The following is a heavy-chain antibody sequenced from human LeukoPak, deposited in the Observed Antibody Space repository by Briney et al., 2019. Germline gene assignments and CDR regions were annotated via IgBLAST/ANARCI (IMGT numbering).Heavy chain of an antibody. D-gene: IGHD4-17*01. V-gene: IGHV3-7*01. Sequence: GGSLRLSCAVSGFTLSKHWMSWVRQAPGKGLEWVAEINEDGSEKYYVDSVKGRFTISRDNAKISLYLQMNSLRAEDTAVYYCARDPSYGALDYWGQGSLVTVSS. CDR2: INEDGSEK. CDR3: ARDPSYGALDY. CDR1: GFTLSKHW. J-gene: IGHJ4*02.